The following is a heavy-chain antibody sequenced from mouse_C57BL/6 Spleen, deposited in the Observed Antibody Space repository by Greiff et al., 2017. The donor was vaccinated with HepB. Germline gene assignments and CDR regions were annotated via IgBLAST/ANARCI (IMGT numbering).Heavy chain of an antibody. Sequence: VKLMESGAELARPGASVKMSCKASGYTFTSYTMHWVKQRPGQGLEWIGYINPSSGYTKDNQKFKNKATLTAYKSSSTAYMKLSSLTSEDAAVYCCAGLRDYAMDYWGQGTSVTVSS. CDR1: GYTFTSYT. CDR3: AGLRDYAMDY. V-gene: IGHV1-4*01. J-gene: IGHJ4*01. CDR2: INPSSGYT. D-gene: IGHD3-1*01.